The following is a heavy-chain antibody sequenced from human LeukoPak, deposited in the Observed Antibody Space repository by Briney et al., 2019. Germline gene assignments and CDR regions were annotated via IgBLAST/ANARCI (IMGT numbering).Heavy chain of an antibody. CDR1: GFTFSSYA. CDR3: AKTPHYYDSSGYYGYYFDY. V-gene: IGHV3-23*01. J-gene: IGHJ4*02. Sequence: PGGSLRLSCAASGFTFSSYAMSWVRQAPGKGLEWVSAISGSVGSTYYADSVKGRFTISRDNSKNTLYLQMNSLRAEDTAVYYCAKTPHYYDSSGYYGYYFDYWGQGTLVTVSS. CDR2: ISGSVGST. D-gene: IGHD3-22*01.